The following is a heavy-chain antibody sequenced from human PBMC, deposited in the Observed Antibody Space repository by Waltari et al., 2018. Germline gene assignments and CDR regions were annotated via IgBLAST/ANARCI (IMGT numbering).Heavy chain of an antibody. D-gene: IGHD6-19*01. V-gene: IGHV3-48*03. CDR2: ISSSGSTI. J-gene: IGHJ6*02. CDR3: ARDEGSGWYDPPYYYYYGMDV. CDR1: GFTFSSYE. Sequence: EVQLVESGGGLVQHGGSLSLSCAASGFTFSSYEMNWVRQALGQGLEWVSYISSSGSTIYDADSVKGRFTISRDNAKNSLYLQMNSLRAEDTAVYYCARDEGSGWYDPPYYYYYGMDVWGQGTTVTVSS.